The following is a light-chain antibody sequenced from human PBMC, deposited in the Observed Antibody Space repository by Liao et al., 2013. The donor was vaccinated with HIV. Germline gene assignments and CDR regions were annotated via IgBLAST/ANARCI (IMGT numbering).Light chain of an antibody. Sequence: SYELTQPPSVSVSPGQTASVTCSGDKLGNKNICWYQQKPGQSPVLVIYEDDKRPSAIPERFSGSNSGNTATLSISRVEAGDEADYYCQVWDSNSDHPYVFGTGTKVTVL. CDR3: QVWDSNSDHPYV. CDR1: KLGNKN. CDR2: EDD. J-gene: IGLJ1*01. V-gene: IGLV3-1*01.